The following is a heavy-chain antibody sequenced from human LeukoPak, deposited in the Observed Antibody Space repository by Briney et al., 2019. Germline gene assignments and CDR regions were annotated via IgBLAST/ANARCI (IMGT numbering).Heavy chain of an antibody. V-gene: IGHV1-2*02. CDR2: VNPNSGGT. J-gene: IGHJ4*02. D-gene: IGHD2-2*01. CDR1: GYTFTGYY. CDR3: AGPKYCSSTNCYLGDGYDASWDY. Sequence: ASVKVSCKASGYTFTGYYIHWVRQAPGQGLEWMGWVNPNSGGTNYAQKFQGRVTMTRDTSISTAYMELSRLRSDDTAVYYCAGPKYCSSTNCYLGDGYDASWDYWGQGTLVTVSS.